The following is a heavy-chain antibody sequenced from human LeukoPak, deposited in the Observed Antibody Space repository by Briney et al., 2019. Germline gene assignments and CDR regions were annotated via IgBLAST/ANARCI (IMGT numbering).Heavy chain of an antibody. CDR3: ARQPDRDYDSSDYRFHY. CDR1: GYTFTGYY. V-gene: IGHV1-2*02. J-gene: IGHJ4*02. D-gene: IGHD3-22*01. Sequence: ASVKVSCKASGYTFTGYYMHWVRQAPGQGLERMGWINPNSGGTNYAQKFQGRVTMTRDTSISTAYMELSRLRSDDTAVYYCARQPDRDYDSSDYRFHYWGQGALVTVSS. CDR2: INPNSGGT.